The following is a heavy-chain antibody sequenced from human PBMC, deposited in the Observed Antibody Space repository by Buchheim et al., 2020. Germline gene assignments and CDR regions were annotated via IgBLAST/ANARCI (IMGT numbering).Heavy chain of an antibody. CDR3: ARGASSGSVEY. CDR2: IYHRGST. D-gene: IGHD6-19*01. CDR1: GASISSNNW. Sequence: QVHLQESGPGLVKPSGTLSLTCAVSGASISSNNWWSWVRQPPGKGLEWIGEIYHRGSTNYNPSLKSRGILSVDKSKNHFSLKLTSVTAADTAVYYCARGASSGSVEYWGQGTL. V-gene: IGHV4-4*02. J-gene: IGHJ4*02.